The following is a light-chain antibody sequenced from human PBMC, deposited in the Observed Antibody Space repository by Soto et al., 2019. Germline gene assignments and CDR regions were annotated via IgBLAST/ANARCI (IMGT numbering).Light chain of an antibody. CDR3: ETWDTNVVV. V-gene: IGLV4-60*02. Sequence: QPVLTQSSSASASLGSSVKLTCTLSSGHSTYIIAWHQQQPGKAPRYLMKLEGSGSYNKGSGIPDRFSGSSSGADRYLTISILQFEDEADYYCETWDTNVVVFGGGTKLTV. CDR1: SGHSTYI. J-gene: IGLJ2*01. CDR2: LEGSGSY.